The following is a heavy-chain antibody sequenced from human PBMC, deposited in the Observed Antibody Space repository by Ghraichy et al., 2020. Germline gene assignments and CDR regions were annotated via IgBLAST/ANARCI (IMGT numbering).Heavy chain of an antibody. CDR1: GFTFSNYW. Sequence: GESLNISCAASGFTFSNYWMHWVRQAPGKGLVWVSRINTDGTTTSYVDSVEGRFTMTRDNAKNTLFLQMNSLRVEDTAVYYCARAAYYDSSLSWGRGTLVTVSS. J-gene: IGHJ1*01. CDR3: ARAAYYDSSLS. V-gene: IGHV3-74*01. CDR2: INTDGTTT. D-gene: IGHD3-22*01.